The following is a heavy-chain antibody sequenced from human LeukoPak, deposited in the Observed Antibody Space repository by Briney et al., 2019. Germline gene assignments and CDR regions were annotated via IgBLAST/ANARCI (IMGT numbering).Heavy chain of an antibody. CDR2: ISASGGRT. V-gene: IGHV3-23*01. D-gene: IGHD3/OR15-3a*01. Sequence: PGGSLRLSCAAFGFTLHSCAMSWVRQAPGKGPEWVAIISASGGRTYHADSVQGRFIISRDTSDNTVYLHMNSLRAEGTAVYYCAKQRPYYDFWGPFDYWGQGIPVLVSS. CDR3: AKQRPYYDFWGPFDY. J-gene: IGHJ4*02. CDR1: GFTLHSCA.